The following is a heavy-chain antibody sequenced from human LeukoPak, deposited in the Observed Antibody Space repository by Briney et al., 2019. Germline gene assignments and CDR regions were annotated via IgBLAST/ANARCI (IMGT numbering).Heavy chain of an antibody. Sequence: GGSVKVSCKGSGYSFTAYYVHWVRQAPGQGLEWVGWINPNSGGTNYAQKFQGRVTMTRDTSISTAYMELSRLRSDDTAVYYCARVARDTAMATGYWGLGTLVTVSS. D-gene: IGHD5-18*01. CDR3: ARVARDTAMATGY. CDR1: GYSFTAYY. CDR2: INPNSGGT. J-gene: IGHJ4*02. V-gene: IGHV1-2*02.